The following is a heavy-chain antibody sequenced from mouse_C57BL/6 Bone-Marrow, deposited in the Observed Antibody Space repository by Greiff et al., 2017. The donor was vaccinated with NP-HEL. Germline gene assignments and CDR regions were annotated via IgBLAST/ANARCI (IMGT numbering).Heavy chain of an antibody. CDR3: TRDGSSWKGCFDY. D-gene: IGHD1-1*01. V-gene: IGHV1-5*01. CDR1: GYTFTSYW. CDR2: IYPGNSDT. J-gene: IGHJ2*01. Sequence: EVQLQQSGTVLARPGASVKLSCKTSGYTFTSYWMHWVKQRPGQGLEWIGAIYPGNSDTSYNQKFKGKAKLTAVTSASTAYMELSSLTNEDSAVYYCTRDGSSWKGCFDYGGQGTTLTVSA.